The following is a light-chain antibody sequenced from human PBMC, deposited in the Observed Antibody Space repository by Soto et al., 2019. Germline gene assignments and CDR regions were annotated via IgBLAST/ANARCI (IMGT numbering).Light chain of an antibody. Sequence: QSVLTQPPSASGTPGQRVTISCSGGSSNIGTNAVNWYQQLPGTAPKLLIYNNNQRPSGVPDRFSGSKSGTSASLAISGLQSEEEADYYCAAWDDSRTGYVFGPGTKVTVL. CDR1: SSNIGTNA. CDR3: AAWDDSRTGYV. V-gene: IGLV1-44*01. J-gene: IGLJ1*01. CDR2: NNN.